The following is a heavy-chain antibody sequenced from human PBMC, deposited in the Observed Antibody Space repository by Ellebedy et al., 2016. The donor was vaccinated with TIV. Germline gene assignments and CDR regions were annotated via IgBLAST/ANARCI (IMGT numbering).Heavy chain of an antibody. CDR3: ARHVTGDDYFDY. J-gene: IGHJ4*02. Sequence: ASVKVSCKGSGYSFTSYWIGWVRQMPGKGLEWMGIIYPGDSDTRYSPSFQGQVTISADKSISTAYLQWSSLKASNTAMYYCARHVTGDDYFDYWGQGTLVTVSS. V-gene: IGHV5-51*01. CDR2: IYPGDSDT. CDR1: GYSFTSYW. D-gene: IGHD7-27*01.